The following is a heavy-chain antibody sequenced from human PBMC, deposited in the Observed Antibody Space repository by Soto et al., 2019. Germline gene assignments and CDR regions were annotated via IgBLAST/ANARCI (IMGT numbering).Heavy chain of an antibody. D-gene: IGHD5-12*01. CDR2: ISAYNGNT. J-gene: IGHJ6*02. Sequence: ASVKVSCKASGYTFTSYGISWVRQAPGQGLEWMGWISAYNGNTNYAQKLQDRVTMTTDTSTSTAYMELRSLRSDDTAVYYCARDYGRSGYSGYDYYYYYYGMDVWGQGTTVTVSS. CDR3: ARDYGRSGYSGYDYYYYYYGMDV. V-gene: IGHV1-18*01. CDR1: GYTFTSYG.